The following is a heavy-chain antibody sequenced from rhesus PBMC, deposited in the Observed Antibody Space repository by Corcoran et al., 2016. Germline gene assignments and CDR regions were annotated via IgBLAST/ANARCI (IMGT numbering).Heavy chain of an antibody. D-gene: IGHD6-25*01. J-gene: IGHJ4*01. CDR1: GYTFTDYY. CDR2: INPYNGNT. CDR3: ARGFAAAGPGSFDY. V-gene: IGHV1S2*01. Sequence: QVQLVQSGAEVKKPGSSVKVSCKASGYTFTDYYMHWVRQAPRQGLEWMGWINPYNGNTKYAQKFQGRVTITADTSTSTAYMELSSLRSEDTAVYYCARGFAAAGPGSFDYWGQGVLVTVSS.